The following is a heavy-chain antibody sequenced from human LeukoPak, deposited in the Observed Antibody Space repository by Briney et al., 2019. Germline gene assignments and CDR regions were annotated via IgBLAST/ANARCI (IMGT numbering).Heavy chain of an antibody. D-gene: IGHD3-3*01. J-gene: IGHJ4*02. CDR3: ARDLRSGYYIHYFDY. V-gene: IGHV4-4*07. Sequence: SETLSLTCTVSGGSISSYYLSWIRQPAGKGLEWIGRIYTSGSTNYNPSLKRRVTMLVDTSKNRFSLKLSSVTAADTALYYCARDLRSGYYIHYFDYWGQGTLVTVSS. CDR2: IYTSGST. CDR1: GGSISSYY.